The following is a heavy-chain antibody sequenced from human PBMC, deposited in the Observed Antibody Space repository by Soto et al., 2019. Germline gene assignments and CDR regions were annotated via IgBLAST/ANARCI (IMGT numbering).Heavy chain of an antibody. J-gene: IGHJ4*02. V-gene: IGHV1-3*04. CDR2: INIGNGNT. Sequence: ASVKVSCKASGFSFTSYSILWVRQAPGQRLEWMGWINIGNGNTKYSQRFQGRFTISRDTSKNTVHLQMNSLRGEDTAVYYCARDLSGPLDYWGQGTLVTVSS. CDR1: GFSFTSYS. CDR3: ARDLSGPLDY.